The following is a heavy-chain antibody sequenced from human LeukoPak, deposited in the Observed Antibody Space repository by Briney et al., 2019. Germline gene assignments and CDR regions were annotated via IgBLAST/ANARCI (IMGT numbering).Heavy chain of an antibody. D-gene: IGHD6-6*01. CDR1: GFTFSSYA. J-gene: IGHJ6*03. V-gene: IGHV3-23*01. Sequence: GGSLRLSCAASGFTFSSYAMSWVRQAPGKGLEWVSAISGSGGSTYYADSVKGRFTISRDNSKNTLYLQMISLRAEDTAVYYCAKQSIAAPRYYYYYMDVWGKGTTVTVSS. CDR3: AKQSIAAPRYYYYYMDV. CDR2: ISGSGGST.